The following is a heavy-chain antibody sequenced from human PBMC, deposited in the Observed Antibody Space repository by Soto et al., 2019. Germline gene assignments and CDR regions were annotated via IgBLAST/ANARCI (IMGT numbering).Heavy chain of an antibody. CDR3: ARDKAVINAAIGMAY. CDR1: GGSFNSYT. V-gene: IGHV1-69*08. J-gene: IGHJ4*02. CDR2: IIPFANIA. D-gene: IGHD6-13*01. Sequence: QVQLVQSGAEVKKPGSSVKVSCKASGGSFNSYTFNWVRQAPGQGLEWMGRIIPFANIANYAQAFQDRVTISADTSATRVYMELRSLTSDDTAVYYCARDKAVINAAIGMAYWGQGTLVTVSS.